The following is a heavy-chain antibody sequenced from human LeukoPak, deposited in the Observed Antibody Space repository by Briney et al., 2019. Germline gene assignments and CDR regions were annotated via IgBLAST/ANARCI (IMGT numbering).Heavy chain of an antibody. CDR3: VRDSPSGFFDL. CDR2: INPDGTVT. CDR1: GFTFSSYW. Sequence: PGGSLRLSCAASGFTFSSYWMHWVRQAPGKGLVWGSPINPDGTVTTYADSVKGRFTISRDNAKNTLYLQMNSLRVEDTAVYYCVRDSPSGFFDLWGRGTLVTVSS. D-gene: IGHD6-19*01. J-gene: IGHJ2*01. V-gene: IGHV3-74*01.